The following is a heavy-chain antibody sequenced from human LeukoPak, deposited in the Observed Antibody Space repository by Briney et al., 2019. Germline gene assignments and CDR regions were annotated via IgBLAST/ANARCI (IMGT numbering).Heavy chain of an antibody. Sequence: ASVKVSCKASGGTFSSYAISWVRQAPGQGLEWMGGIIPIFGTANYAQKFQGRVTMTRDTSTSTVYMELSSLRSEDTAVYYCARVYYGSGSYSNLGSYGMDVWGQGTTVTVSS. D-gene: IGHD3-10*01. J-gene: IGHJ6*02. V-gene: IGHV1-69*05. CDR3: ARVYYGSGSYSNLGSYGMDV. CDR1: GGTFSSYA. CDR2: IIPIFGTA.